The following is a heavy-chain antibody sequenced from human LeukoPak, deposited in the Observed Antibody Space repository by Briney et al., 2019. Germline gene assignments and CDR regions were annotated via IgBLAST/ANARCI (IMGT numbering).Heavy chain of an antibody. J-gene: IGHJ4*02. D-gene: IGHD3-10*01. Sequence: SETLPLTCTVSGDSISSSGYYWGWIRQPPGKGLEWIASIYYSGRTYYNPSLKSRITISVDSSKNQFSLRLCSVTAADTAVYYCARRKYYTIENWGQGTLVTVSS. CDR3: ARRKYYTIEN. V-gene: IGHV4-39*01. CDR1: GDSISSSGYY. CDR2: IYYSGRT.